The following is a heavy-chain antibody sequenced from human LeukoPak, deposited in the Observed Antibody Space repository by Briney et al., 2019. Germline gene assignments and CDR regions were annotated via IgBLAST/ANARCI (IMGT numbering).Heavy chain of an antibody. CDR2: IIPILGIA. Sequence: GASVKVSCKASGGTFSSYAISWVRQAPGQGLEWMGRIIPILGIANYAQKFQGRVTITADKSTSTAYMELSSLRSEDTAVYYCAILQPIHYDSSGYYSDYWGQGTLVTVSS. D-gene: IGHD3-22*01. CDR3: AILQPIHYDSSGYYSDY. V-gene: IGHV1-69*04. J-gene: IGHJ4*02. CDR1: GGTFSSYA.